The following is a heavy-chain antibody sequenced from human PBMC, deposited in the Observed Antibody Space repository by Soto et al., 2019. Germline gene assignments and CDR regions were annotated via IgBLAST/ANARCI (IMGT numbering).Heavy chain of an antibody. D-gene: IGHD3-22*01. J-gene: IGHJ5*02. Sequence: QVQLQESGPGLVKPSQTLSLTCTVSGGSISSGGYYWSWIRQHPGKGLEWIGYIYYSGSTYYKPSLKSRVTISVDTSKNQFSLKLSSVTAADTAVYYCARDYYDSSGPMWYNWFDPWGQGTLVTVSS. CDR2: IYYSGST. V-gene: IGHV4-31*03. CDR3: ARDYYDSSGPMWYNWFDP. CDR1: GGSISSGGYY.